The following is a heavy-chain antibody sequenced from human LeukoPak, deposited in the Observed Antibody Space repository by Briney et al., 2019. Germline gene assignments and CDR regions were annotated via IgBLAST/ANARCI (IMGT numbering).Heavy chain of an antibody. CDR2: ISSSGSTI. CDR3: ARDQQIQDFWSGYLDY. D-gene: IGHD3-3*01. J-gene: IGHJ4*02. V-gene: IGHV3-11*04. Sequence: GGSLRLSCAASGFTFSDYYMSWIRQAPGKGLEWVSYISSSGSTIYYADSVKGRFTISRDNPKNTLYLQMNSLRAEDRAVYYCARDQQIQDFWSGYLDYWGQGTLVTVSS. CDR1: GFTFSDYY.